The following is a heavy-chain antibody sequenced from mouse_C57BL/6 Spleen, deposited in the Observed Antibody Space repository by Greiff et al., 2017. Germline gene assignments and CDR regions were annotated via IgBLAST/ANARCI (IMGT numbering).Heavy chain of an antibody. CDR2: IYPRSGNT. CDR1: GYTFTSYG. V-gene: IGHV1-81*01. Sequence: VQVVESGAELARPGASVKLSCKASGYTFTSYGISWVKQRTGQGLEWIGEIYPRSGNTYYNEKFKGKATLTADKSSSTAYMELRSLTSEDSAVYFCARILRDYAMDYWGQGTSVTVSS. D-gene: IGHD1-1*01. J-gene: IGHJ4*01. CDR3: ARILRDYAMDY.